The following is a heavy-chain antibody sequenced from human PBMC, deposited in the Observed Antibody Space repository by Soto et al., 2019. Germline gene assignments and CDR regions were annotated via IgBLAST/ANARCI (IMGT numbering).Heavy chain of an antibody. D-gene: IGHD5-12*01. Sequence: GGSLRLSCAASGFTFSGSAMHWVRQASGKGLEWVGRIRSKANSYATAYAASGKGRFTISRDDSKNTAYRQMNSRKTEDTAVYYCTGHPVDIVATTLNYYYYYMDVWGKGTTVTVSS. CDR1: GFTFSGSA. J-gene: IGHJ6*03. CDR3: TGHPVDIVATTLNYYYYYMDV. V-gene: IGHV3-73*01. CDR2: IRSKANSYAT.